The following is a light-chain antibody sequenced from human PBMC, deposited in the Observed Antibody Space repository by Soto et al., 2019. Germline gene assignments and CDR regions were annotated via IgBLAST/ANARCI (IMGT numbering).Light chain of an antibody. CDR1: QSISSC. CDR3: QQSNRHRT. V-gene: IGKV1-12*01. CDR2: AAS. J-gene: IGKJ1*01. Sequence: DIRMTQSPSSLSASTGDRVTITCRASQSISSCLAWYQQKPGKPPQLLLYAASRLQRGVPSRFSGSGSGTDFPLTITSLPHEFAVTYCCQQSNRHRTFGQGTKVDIK.